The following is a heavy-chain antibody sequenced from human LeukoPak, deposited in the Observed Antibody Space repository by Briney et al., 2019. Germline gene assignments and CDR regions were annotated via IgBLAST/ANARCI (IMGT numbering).Heavy chain of an antibody. V-gene: IGHV1-2*02. J-gene: IGHJ4*02. CDR3: ARDSFSGTRHDY. CDR1: GYTFTGYY. CDR2: INPNSGGT. Sequence: ASVKVSRKASGYTFTGYYMHWVRQAPGQGLEWMGWINPNSGGTNYAQKFQGRVTMTRDTSISTAYMELSRLRSDDTAVYYCARDSFSGTRHDYWGQGTLVTVSS. D-gene: IGHD1-7*01.